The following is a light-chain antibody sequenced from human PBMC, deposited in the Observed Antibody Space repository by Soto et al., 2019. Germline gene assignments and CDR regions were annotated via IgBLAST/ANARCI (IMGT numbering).Light chain of an antibody. J-gene: IGLJ3*02. CDR1: SSDVGGYNY. V-gene: IGLV2-8*01. Sequence: QSVLTQPPSASGSHGQSVTISCTGTSSDVGGYNYVSWYQQYPGRAPKLMIYEVTKRPSGVPDRFSGSKSGNTASLTVSGLQAEDEADYYCSSYAASNNFYFVFGGGTKLT. CDR2: EVT. CDR3: SSYAASNNFYFV.